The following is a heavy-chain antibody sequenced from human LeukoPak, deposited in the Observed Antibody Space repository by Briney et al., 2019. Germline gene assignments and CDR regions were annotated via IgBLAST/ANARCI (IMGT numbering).Heavy chain of an antibody. J-gene: IGHJ3*02. CDR3: ARDRRTARYAFDI. CDR2: IKTDGSEK. V-gene: IGHV3-7*01. CDR1: GFTFSNYW. D-gene: IGHD6-6*01. Sequence: GGSLRLSCEGSGFTFSNYWMGWVRQAPGKGLQWVANIKTDGSEKYYVDSVKGRFTISRDNAKNSLYLQMNSLRAEDTAVYYCARDRRTARYAFDIWGQGTMVTVSS.